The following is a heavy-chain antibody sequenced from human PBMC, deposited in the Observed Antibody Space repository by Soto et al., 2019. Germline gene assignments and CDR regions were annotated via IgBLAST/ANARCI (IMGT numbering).Heavy chain of an antibody. V-gene: IGHV3-23*01. J-gene: IGHJ4*02. CDR2: ISGSGGST. Sequence: EVQLLESGGGLVQPGGSLRLSCAASGFTFSSYAMSWVRQAPGKGLEWVSAISGSGGSTYYADSVKGRFTISRDNSKNTLYLQMNSLRAEDTAVYYCAKDLRDCSSTSCYTYLNSSDYWGQGTLVTVSS. D-gene: IGHD2-2*02. CDR1: GFTFSSYA. CDR3: AKDLRDCSSTSCYTYLNSSDY.